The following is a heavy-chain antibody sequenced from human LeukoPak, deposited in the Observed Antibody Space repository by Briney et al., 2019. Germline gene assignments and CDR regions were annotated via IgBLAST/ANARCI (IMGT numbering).Heavy chain of an antibody. CDR1: GRSFSGYY. V-gene: IGHV4-34*01. J-gene: IGHJ5*02. D-gene: IGHD2-2*01. CDR3: AGVLSIVVVPGATFRFDP. CDR2: VNHSGST. Sequence: SETLSLTCALYGRSFSGYYCSWIRQPPGKGLEWIADVNHSGSTNYNPPLKSRVTISVDTSKNHFSLKRSSATAADTAVYHCAGVLSIVVVPGATFRFDPWGQGTLVTVSS.